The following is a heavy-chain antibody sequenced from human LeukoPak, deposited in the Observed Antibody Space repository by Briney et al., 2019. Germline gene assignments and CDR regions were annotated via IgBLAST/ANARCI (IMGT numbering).Heavy chain of an antibody. CDR2: ISYRGNT. J-gene: IGHJ4*02. CDR1: GGSISSHF. Sequence: SETLSLTCTVPGGSISSHFWNWIRQPPGKGLEYIGYISYRGNTNYNPSLKSRVAISVDTSKDQFSLELSSVTAADTAVYYCARGYYDILTGYPTLDYWGLGTLVTVSS. CDR3: ARGYYDILTGYPTLDY. V-gene: IGHV4-59*11. D-gene: IGHD3-9*01.